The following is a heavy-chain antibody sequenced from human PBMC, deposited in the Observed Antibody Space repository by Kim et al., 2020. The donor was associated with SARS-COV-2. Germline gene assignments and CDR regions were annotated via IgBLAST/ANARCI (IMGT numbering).Heavy chain of an antibody. CDR2: ISWNSGSI. D-gene: IGHD5-12*01. Sequence: GGSLRLSCAASGFTFDDYAMHWVRQAPGKGLEWVSGISWNSGSIGYADSVKGRFTISRDNAKNSLYLQMNSLRAEDTALYYCAKAQGVDIVATVPSPYYYYGMDVWGQGTTVTVSS. CDR3: AKAQGVDIVATVPSPYYYYGMDV. CDR1: GFTFDDYA. V-gene: IGHV3-9*01. J-gene: IGHJ6*02.